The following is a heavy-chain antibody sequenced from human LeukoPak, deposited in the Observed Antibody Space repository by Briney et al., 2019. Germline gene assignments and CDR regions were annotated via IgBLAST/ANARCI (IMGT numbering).Heavy chain of an antibody. CDR3: ARGLAAAANWFDP. J-gene: IGHJ5*02. D-gene: IGHD6-13*01. CDR2: IYYSGST. CDR1: GGSISSYY. Sequence: PSETLSLTCTASGGSISSYYWSWIRQPAGEGLEWIGYIYYSGSTNYNPSLKSRVTISVDTSKNQFSLKLSSVTAADTAVYYCARGLAAAANWFDPWGQGTLVTVSS. V-gene: IGHV4-59*01.